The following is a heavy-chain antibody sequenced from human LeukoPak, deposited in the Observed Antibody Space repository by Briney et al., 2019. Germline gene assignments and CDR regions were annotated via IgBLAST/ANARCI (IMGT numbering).Heavy chain of an antibody. CDR2: LYYSGST. V-gene: IGHV4-39*01. D-gene: IGHD2-15*01. Sequence: PSETLSLTCTVSGGSVSSSFYYWGWIRQPPGKGLEWIGSLYYSGSTHYNPSLKSRVTMSVDTSKNQFSLKLSSVTAADTAVYFCASAATYSVAYWRQGTLVTVSS. CDR1: GGSVSSSFYY. CDR3: ASAATYSVAY. J-gene: IGHJ4*02.